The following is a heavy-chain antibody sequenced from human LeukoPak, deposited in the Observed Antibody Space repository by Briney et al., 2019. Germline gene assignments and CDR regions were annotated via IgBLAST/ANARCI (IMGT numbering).Heavy chain of an antibody. Sequence: PSETLSLTCTVSGGSISSYYWSWIRQPPGKGLEWIGYIYYSGSTNYNPSLKSRVTISVNTSKNQFSLKLSSVTAADTAVYYCARLIRTAGYYYGMDVWGQGTTVTVSS. V-gene: IGHV4-59*08. D-gene: IGHD2-21*02. CDR3: ARLIRTAGYYYGMDV. CDR1: GGSISSYY. J-gene: IGHJ6*02. CDR2: IYYSGST.